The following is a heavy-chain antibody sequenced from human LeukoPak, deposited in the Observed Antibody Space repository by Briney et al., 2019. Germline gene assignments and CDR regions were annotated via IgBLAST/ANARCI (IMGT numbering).Heavy chain of an antibody. V-gene: IGHV4-59*08. CDR1: GGSMSPYH. J-gene: IGHJ4*02. Sequence: PSETLSLTCTVSGGSMSPYHWGWIRQPPVKGLEWTGYIYYSGSTNYNPSLNSRVTISVDTSKNQFSLRLSSVTAADTAIYYCARAVSRRFDYWGQGTLVTVSS. D-gene: IGHD5/OR15-5a*01. CDR2: IYYSGST. CDR3: ARAVSRRFDY.